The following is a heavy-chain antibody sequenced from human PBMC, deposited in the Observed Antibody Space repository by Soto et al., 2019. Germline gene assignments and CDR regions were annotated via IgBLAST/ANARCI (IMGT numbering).Heavy chain of an antibody. CDR1: GGSFSGYY. Sequence: SETLSLTCAVYGGSFSGYYWSWIRQPPGKGLEWIGEINHSGSTNYNPSLKSRVTISVDTSKNQFSLRLSSVTAADTAVYYCARNDFWSGYYTGYYYYGMDVWGQGTTVTVSS. J-gene: IGHJ6*02. CDR3: ARNDFWSGYYTGYYYYGMDV. D-gene: IGHD3-3*01. CDR2: INHSGST. V-gene: IGHV4-34*01.